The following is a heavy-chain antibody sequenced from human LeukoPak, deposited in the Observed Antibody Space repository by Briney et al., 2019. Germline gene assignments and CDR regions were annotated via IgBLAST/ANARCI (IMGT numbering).Heavy chain of an antibody. V-gene: IGHV3-7*03. D-gene: IGHD3-3*01. CDR1: GFTFSSYW. J-gene: IGHJ5*02. CDR3: ARDRRYDFWSGNNWFDP. CDR2: IKQDGSEK. Sequence: GGSLRLSCAASGFTFSSYWMSWVRQAPGKGLEWVASIKQDGSEKHYVDSVKGRITISRDNAKNSLYLQMNSLRAEDTAVYYCARDRRYDFWSGNNWFDPWGQGTQVTVSS.